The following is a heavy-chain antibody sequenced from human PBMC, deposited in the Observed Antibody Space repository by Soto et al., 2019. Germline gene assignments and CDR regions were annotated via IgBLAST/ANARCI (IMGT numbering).Heavy chain of an antibody. J-gene: IGHJ4*02. CDR2: VNPSGGTT. Sequence: ASVKVSCKASGYSFSNYYIHWVRQAPVQGLEWMGIVNPSGGTTTYAAKLQGRITVTSDTSKNRFSLNLSSVTAADTAVYYCASCSGSYYEFDYWGQGTLVTVSS. CDR3: ASCSGSYYEFDY. V-gene: IGHV1-46*04. D-gene: IGHD1-26*01. CDR1: GYSFSNYY.